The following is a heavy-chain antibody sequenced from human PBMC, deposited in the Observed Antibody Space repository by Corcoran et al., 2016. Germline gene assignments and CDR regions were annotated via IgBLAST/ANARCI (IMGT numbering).Heavy chain of an antibody. D-gene: IGHD3-16*02. V-gene: IGHV3-73*02. J-gene: IGHJ4*02. CDR1: GFTFSGSS. CDR3: TSHGSLGLGY. CDR2: IRSKANSYAT. Sequence: EVQLVESGGRLVQPGGSLKLCCAASGFTFSGSSMHWVRQASGKGLEWVGRIRSKANSYATAYAASVKGRITISRDDSTNTAYLQMNSLKTEDTAGDYCTSHGSLGLGYWGQGTLVTVSS.